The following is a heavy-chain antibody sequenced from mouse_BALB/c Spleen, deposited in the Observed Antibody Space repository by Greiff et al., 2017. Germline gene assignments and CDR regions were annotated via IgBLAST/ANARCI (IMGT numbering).Heavy chain of an antibody. V-gene: IGHV1-9*01. D-gene: IGHD2-3*01. CDR3: ASYDGYPAWSAY. Sequence: QVQLQQSGAELMKPGASVKISCKATGYTFSSYWIEWVKQRPGHGLEWIGEILPGSGSTNYNEKFKGKATFTADTSSNTAYMQLSSLTSEDSAVYYCASYDGYPAWSAYWGQGTLVTVSA. J-gene: IGHJ3*01. CDR2: ILPGSGST. CDR1: GYTFSSYW.